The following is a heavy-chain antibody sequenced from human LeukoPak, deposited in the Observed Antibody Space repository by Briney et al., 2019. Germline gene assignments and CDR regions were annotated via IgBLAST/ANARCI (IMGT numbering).Heavy chain of an antibody. CDR2: IIPIFGTA. CDR1: GGTFSSYA. J-gene: IGHJ3*02. Sequence: ASVKVSCKASGGTFSSYAISWVRQAPGQGLEWMGGIIPIFGTANYAQKFQGRVTITADESTSTAYMELSRLRSEDTAVYYWASGTIRAYAFDIWGQATMVTVPS. CDR3: ASGTIRAYAFDI. D-gene: IGHD1-1*01. V-gene: IGHV1-69*01.